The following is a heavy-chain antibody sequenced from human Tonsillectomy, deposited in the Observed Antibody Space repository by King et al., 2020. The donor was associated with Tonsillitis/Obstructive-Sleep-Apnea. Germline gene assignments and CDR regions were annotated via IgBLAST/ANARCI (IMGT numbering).Heavy chain of an antibody. D-gene: IGHD3-3*01. CDR2: ISSNGGST. CDR3: VKGVADFWSGYFLNLYYYYGMDV. V-gene: IGHV3-64D*06. J-gene: IGHJ6*02. CDR1: GFTFSSYA. Sequence: VQLVESGGGLVQPGGSLRLSCSASGFTFSSYAMHWVRQAPGKGLEYVSAISSNGGSTYYADSVKGRFTISRDNSKNTLYLQKSSLRAEDTAVYYCVKGVADFWSGYFLNLYYYYGMDVWGQGTTVTVSS.